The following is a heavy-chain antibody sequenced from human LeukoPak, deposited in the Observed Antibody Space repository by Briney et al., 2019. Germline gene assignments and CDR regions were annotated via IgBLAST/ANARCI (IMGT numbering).Heavy chain of an antibody. Sequence: GGSLRLSCAASGFTFSSYSMHWIRQAPGKGLEWVALIWYDGSNQNSADSVKGRFTISRDNSKNTLYMQMNSLRVEDTAVYYCSREAAVPGTTDSWGQGTLVTVSS. CDR2: IWYDGSNQ. CDR1: GFTFSSYS. J-gene: IGHJ4*02. D-gene: IGHD1-1*01. CDR3: SREAAVPGTTDS. V-gene: IGHV3-33*01.